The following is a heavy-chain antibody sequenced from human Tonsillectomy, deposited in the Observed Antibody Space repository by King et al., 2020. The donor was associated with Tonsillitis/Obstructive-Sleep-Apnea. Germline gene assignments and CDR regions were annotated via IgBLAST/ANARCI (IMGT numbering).Heavy chain of an antibody. Sequence: VQLVESGGGVVQPGRSLRLSCAASGFTFSSYAMHWVRQAPGKGLEWVAVISYDGSNKYYADSVKGRFTISRDNSKNTLYLQMNSLRAEDTAVYYCARGSGPYTSTKGGWFDPWGQGTLVTVSS. CDR3: ARGSGPYTSTKGGWFDP. CDR2: ISYDGSNK. CDR1: GFTFSSYA. D-gene: IGHD2-2*02. V-gene: IGHV3-30*04. J-gene: IGHJ5*02.